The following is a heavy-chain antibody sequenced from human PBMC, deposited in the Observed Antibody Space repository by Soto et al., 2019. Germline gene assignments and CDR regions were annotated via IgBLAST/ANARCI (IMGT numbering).Heavy chain of an antibody. CDR2: IYCSGST. CDR3: ARGMNMIVVASNWFDP. J-gene: IGHJ5*02. V-gene: IGHV4-30-4*01. D-gene: IGHD3-22*01. Sequence: PSETLSLTCTVSGGSISSGDYYWSWIRQPPGKGLEWIGYIYCSGSTYYNPSLKSRVTISVDTSKNQFSLKLSSVTAADTAVYYCARGMNMIVVASNWFDPWGQGTLVTVSS. CDR1: GGSISSGDYY.